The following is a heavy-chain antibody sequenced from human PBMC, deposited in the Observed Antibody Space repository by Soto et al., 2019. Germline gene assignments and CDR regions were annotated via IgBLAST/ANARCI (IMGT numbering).Heavy chain of an antibody. CDR1: GGSISSSSYY. Sequence: SETLSLTCSVSGGSISSSSYYWGWIRQPPGKGLEWIGSIYFSGSIYHNPSLKSRVTISIDRSKNQFSLKLSSVTAADTAVYYCAAGGGLPRYYWGQGTLVTVSS. CDR3: AAGGGLPRYY. CDR2: IYFSGSI. D-gene: IGHD5-12*01. J-gene: IGHJ4*02. V-gene: IGHV4-39*07.